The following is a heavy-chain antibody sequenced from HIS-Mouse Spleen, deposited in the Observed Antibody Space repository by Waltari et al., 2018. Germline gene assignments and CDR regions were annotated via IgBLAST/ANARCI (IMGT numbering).Heavy chain of an antibody. J-gene: IGHJ2*01. D-gene: IGHD6-13*01. CDR2: IYYSGGN. CDR3: AREIPYSSSWYDWYFDL. V-gene: IGHV4-39*07. Sequence: QLQLQESGPGLVKPSETLSLTCTVSGGSISSSSYYWGWIRQPPGKGLEWIGSIYYSGGNSYNPSVKSRVTISVDTSKNQFSLKLSSVTAADTAVYYCAREIPYSSSWYDWYFDLWGRGTLVTVSS. CDR1: GGSISSSSYY.